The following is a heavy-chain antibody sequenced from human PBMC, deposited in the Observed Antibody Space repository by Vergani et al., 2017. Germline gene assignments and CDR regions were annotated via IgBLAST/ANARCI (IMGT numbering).Heavy chain of an antibody. Sequence: QVQLQQWGAGLLKPSGTLSLTCAVSGGSISSSNWWSWVRQPPGKGLEWIGEIYHSGSTNYNPSLKSRVTISVDKSKNQFSLKLSSVTAADTAVYYCARAVAGKNAFDIWGQGTMVTVSS. V-gene: IGHV4-4*02. CDR2: IYHSGST. J-gene: IGHJ3*02. CDR3: ARAVAGKNAFDI. CDR1: GGSISSSNW. D-gene: IGHD6-19*01.